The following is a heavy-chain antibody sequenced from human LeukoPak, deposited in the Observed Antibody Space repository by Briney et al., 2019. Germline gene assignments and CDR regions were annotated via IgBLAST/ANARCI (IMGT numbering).Heavy chain of an antibody. J-gene: IGHJ2*01. CDR1: GGSISSGSYY. Sequence: SQTLSLTCTVSGGSISSGSYYWIWIRQPAGKGLDGIGRIYNSGSTNYTHSLKSRVTISVDTSKNQFSLKLSSVTAADAALYYCERDHYDSSGYYYGYWYFDFWGRGTLVTVSS. D-gene: IGHD3-22*01. CDR3: ERDHYDSSGYYYGYWYFDF. CDR2: IYNSGST. V-gene: IGHV4-61*02.